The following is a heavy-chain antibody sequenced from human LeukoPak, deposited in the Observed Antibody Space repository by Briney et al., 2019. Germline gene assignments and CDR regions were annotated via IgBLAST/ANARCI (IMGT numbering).Heavy chain of an antibody. D-gene: IGHD6-13*01. V-gene: IGHV7-4-1*02. CDR2: INTNTGNP. CDR1: GDTFIGYY. CDR3: AGGAAAGIY. J-gene: IGHJ4*02. Sequence: GASVKVSCKASGDTFIGYYMHWVRQAPGQGLEWMGWINTNTGNPTYAQGFTGRFVFSLDTSVSTAYLQISSLKAEDTAVYYCAGGAAAGIYWGQGTLVTVSS.